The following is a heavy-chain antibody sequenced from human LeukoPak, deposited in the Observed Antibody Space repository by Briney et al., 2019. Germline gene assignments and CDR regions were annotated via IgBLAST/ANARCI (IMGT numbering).Heavy chain of an antibody. CDR1: GFTFSNYA. D-gene: IGHD3-3*01. J-gene: IGHJ4*02. CDR3: ARGGYYAATDI. V-gene: IGHV3-64*02. Sequence: GGSLRLSCAASGFTFSNYAMSWVRQAPGKGLEYVSAIVSNGGNTYYADSVRGRFIISRDNSKDTVYLQMGSLRPEDTAVYYCARGGYYAATDIWGQGDLVTVSS. CDR2: IVSNGGNT.